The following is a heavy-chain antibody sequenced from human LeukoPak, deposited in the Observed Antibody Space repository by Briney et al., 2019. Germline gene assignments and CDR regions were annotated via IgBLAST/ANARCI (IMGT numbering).Heavy chain of an antibody. Sequence: PGRSLRLSCAASGFTFDDYAMHWVRQAPGKGLEWVSGISWNSGSIGYADSVKGRFTISRDNAKNTLYLQMNSLRAEDTAVYYCARSNYDSSGYYLDWGQGTLVTVSS. CDR3: ARSNYDSSGYYLD. CDR2: ISWNSGSI. D-gene: IGHD3-22*01. CDR1: GFTFDDYA. J-gene: IGHJ4*02. V-gene: IGHV3-9*01.